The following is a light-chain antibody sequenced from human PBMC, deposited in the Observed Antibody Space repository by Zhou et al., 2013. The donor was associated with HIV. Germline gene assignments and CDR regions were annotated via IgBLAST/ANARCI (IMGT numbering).Light chain of an antibody. CDR2: GAS. J-gene: IGKJ1*01. CDR3: LQCGGSSSWT. CDR1: QSVGSN. Sequence: EVVMTQSPATLSVSPGERATLSCRASQSVGSNIAWYQHKPGQAPRLLISGASTRATGVPGRFSGSGSGTDFNLTISRLEPEDFAVYYCLQCGGSSSWTFGQGTRVEIK. V-gene: IGKV3-15*01.